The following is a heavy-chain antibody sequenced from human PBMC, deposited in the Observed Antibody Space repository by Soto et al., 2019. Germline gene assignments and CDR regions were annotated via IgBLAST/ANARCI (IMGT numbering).Heavy chain of an antibody. CDR2: IIPIFGTA. CDR3: ARDRGPDCSGGSCYSHYYYYYGMDV. J-gene: IGHJ6*02. CDR1: GGTFSSYA. D-gene: IGHD2-15*01. Sequence: QVQLVQSGAEVKKPRSSVKVSCKASGGTFSSYAISWVRQAPGQGLEWMGGIIPIFGTANYAQKFQGRVTITADESTSTAYMELSSLRSEDTAVYYCARDRGPDCSGGSCYSHYYYYYGMDVWGQGTTVTVSS. V-gene: IGHV1-69*01.